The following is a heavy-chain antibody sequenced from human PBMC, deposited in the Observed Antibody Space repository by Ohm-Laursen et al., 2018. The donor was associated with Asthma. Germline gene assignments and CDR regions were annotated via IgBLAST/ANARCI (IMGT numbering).Heavy chain of an antibody. V-gene: IGHV3-7*05. D-gene: IGHD1-1*01. CDR1: GFTFRSYA. CDR2: IKPDGTEN. J-gene: IGHJ4*02. Sequence: SLRLSCSASGFTFRSYAMHWVRQAPGKGLEWVANIKPDGTENAYLDSVRGRFTISKDNAKNSLFLQMNSLRGEDTALYYCARDSGWNALDHWGQGTLVSVSS. CDR3: ARDSGWNALDH.